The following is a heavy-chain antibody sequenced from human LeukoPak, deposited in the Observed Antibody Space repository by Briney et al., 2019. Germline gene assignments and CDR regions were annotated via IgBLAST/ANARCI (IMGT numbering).Heavy chain of an antibody. D-gene: IGHD4-11*01. CDR1: GGSISSYY. V-gene: IGHV4-59*01. Sequence: SETLSLTCTVSGGSISSYYWSWIRQSPGKGLEWIEYISHSGTTNYKSSLKSRVTISVDTSKKQFSLKLSSVTAADVAIYFCATQRDHSDYVFDFWGQGTLVTVSS. CDR3: ATQRDHSDYVFDF. J-gene: IGHJ4*02. CDR2: ISHSGTT.